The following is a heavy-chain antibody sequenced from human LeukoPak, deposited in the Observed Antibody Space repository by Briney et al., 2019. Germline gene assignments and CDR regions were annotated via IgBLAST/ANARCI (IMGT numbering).Heavy chain of an antibody. Sequence: SETLSLTCAVYGGSFSGYYWSWIRQPPGKGPEWIGEINHSGSTNYNPSLKSRVTISVDTSKNQFSLKLSSVTAADTAVYYCARHPLGILRYYFDYWGQGTLVTVSS. D-gene: IGHD1-1*01. J-gene: IGHJ4*02. V-gene: IGHV4-34*01. CDR2: INHSGST. CDR3: ARHPLGILRYYFDY. CDR1: GGSFSGYY.